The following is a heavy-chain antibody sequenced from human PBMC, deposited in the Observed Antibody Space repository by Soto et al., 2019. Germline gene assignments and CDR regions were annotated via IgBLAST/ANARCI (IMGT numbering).Heavy chain of an antibody. J-gene: IGHJ5*02. CDR3: ASRYCSSTSCYPNWFDP. V-gene: IGHV4-31*03. D-gene: IGHD2-2*01. Sequence: PSETLSLTCTVSGGSIGSGGYYWSWIRQHPGKGLEWIGYIYYSGSTYYNPSLKSRVTISVDTSKNQFSLKLSSVTAADTAVYYCASRYCSSTSCYPNWFDPWGQGTLVTVSS. CDR2: IYYSGST. CDR1: GGSIGSGGYY.